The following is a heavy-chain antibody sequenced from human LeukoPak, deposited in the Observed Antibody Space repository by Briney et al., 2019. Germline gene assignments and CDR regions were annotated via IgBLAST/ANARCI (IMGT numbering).Heavy chain of an antibody. CDR3: ARGPGCSGGSCYPRYYYYGMDV. J-gene: IGHJ6*04. CDR1: GGSISSGSFY. CDR2: IYTSGST. V-gene: IGHV4-61*02. D-gene: IGHD2-15*01. Sequence: PSQTLSLTCTVSGGSISSGSFYWSWVRQPAGRGLEWIGRIYTSGSTNYNPSLESRVTISVDTSKNQFSLKLSSVTAADTAVYYCARGPGCSGGSCYPRYYYYGMDVWGKGTTVTVSS.